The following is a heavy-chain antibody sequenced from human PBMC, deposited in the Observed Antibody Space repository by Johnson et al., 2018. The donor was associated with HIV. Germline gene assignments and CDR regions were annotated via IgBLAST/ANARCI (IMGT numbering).Heavy chain of an antibody. V-gene: IGHV3-43*01. CDR3: AKGLGNVDAFDI. J-gene: IGHJ3*02. Sequence: VQLVESGGGLVQPGGSLRLSCVASGFTFDDYTMHWVRQAPGKGLEWVSIISWDGGSTYYADSVKGRFTISRDNSKNSLYLQMNSLRTEDTALYYCAKGLGNVDAFDIWGQGTMVTVSS. D-gene: IGHD7-27*01. CDR1: GFTFDDYT. CDR2: ISWDGGST.